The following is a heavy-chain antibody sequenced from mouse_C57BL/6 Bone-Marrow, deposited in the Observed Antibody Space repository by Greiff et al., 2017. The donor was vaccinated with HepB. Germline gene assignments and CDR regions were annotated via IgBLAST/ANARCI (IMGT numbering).Heavy chain of an antibody. V-gene: IGHV1-82*01. Sequence: QVQLQQSGPELVKPGASVKISCKASGYAFSSSWMNWVKQRPGKGLEWIGRIYPGDGDTNYNGKFKGKATLTADKSSSTAYMQLSSLTSEDSAVYYCARNNGSSYWFAYWGKGTLVTVSA. J-gene: IGHJ3*01. CDR2: IYPGDGDT. CDR3: ARNNGSSYWFAY. CDR1: GYAFSSSW. D-gene: IGHD1-1*01.